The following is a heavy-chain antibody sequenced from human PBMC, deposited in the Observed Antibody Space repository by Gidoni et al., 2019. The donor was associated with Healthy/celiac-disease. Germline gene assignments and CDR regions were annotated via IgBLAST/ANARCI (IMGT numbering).Heavy chain of an antibody. J-gene: IGHJ6*02. CDR2: IKSKTDGGTT. D-gene: IGHD1-26*01. Sequence: EVQLVESGGGLVKPGGSLRLSCAASGFTFSNAWMRWVRQDQGKGLEWVGRIKSKTDGGTTDYAAPVKGRFTISRDDSKNTLYLQMNSLKTEDTAVYYCTTEGWEYYGMDVWGQGTTVTVSS. V-gene: IGHV3-15*01. CDR3: TTEGWEYYGMDV. CDR1: GFTFSNAW.